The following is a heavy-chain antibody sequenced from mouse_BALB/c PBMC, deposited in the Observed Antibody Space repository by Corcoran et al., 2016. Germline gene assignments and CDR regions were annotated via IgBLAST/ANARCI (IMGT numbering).Heavy chain of an antibody. D-gene: IGHD2-14*01. CDR3: AKAYYRYWDY. Sequence: QIQLVQSGPELKKPGETVKISCKASGYTFTDYSMHWVKQAPGKGLKWMGWINTETGEPTYADDFKGRFAFSLETSASTAYLQINNLKNEDTATYFCAKAYYRYWDYWGQGTTLTVSS. CDR2: INTETGEP. J-gene: IGHJ2*01. V-gene: IGHV9-2-1*01. CDR1: GYTFTDYS.